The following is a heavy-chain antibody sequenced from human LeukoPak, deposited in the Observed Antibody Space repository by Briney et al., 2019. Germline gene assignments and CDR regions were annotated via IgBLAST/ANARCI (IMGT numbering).Heavy chain of an antibody. J-gene: IGHJ2*01. CDR3: ARGFCTGSTCYHYWYFDL. CDR2: IIPSFGTT. V-gene: IGHV1-69*05. CDR1: GGTFSSFA. D-gene: IGHD1-14*01. Sequence: SVKVSCKASGGTFSSFAINWLRQTPGQGLEWVGGIIPSFGTTNHAQRFRERVTISTDDSTGTAYMEMRSLTSEDTATYYCARGFCTGSTCYHYWYFDLWGRGTLVTVSA.